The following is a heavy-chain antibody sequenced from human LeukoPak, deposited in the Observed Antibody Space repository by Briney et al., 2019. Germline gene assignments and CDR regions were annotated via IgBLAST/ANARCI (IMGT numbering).Heavy chain of an antibody. J-gene: IGHJ6*02. V-gene: IGHV1-2*02. D-gene: IGHD6-13*01. CDR1: GYTFTGYY. CDR3: AIDSLSYSSSCYYYSYGMDV. Sequence: ASVKVSCKASGYTFTGYYMHWVRQAPGQGLEWMGWINPNSGGTNYAQKFQGRVTMTRDTSISTAYMELSRLRSDDTAVYYCAIDSLSYSSSCYYYSYGMDVWGQGTTVTVSS. CDR2: INPNSGGT.